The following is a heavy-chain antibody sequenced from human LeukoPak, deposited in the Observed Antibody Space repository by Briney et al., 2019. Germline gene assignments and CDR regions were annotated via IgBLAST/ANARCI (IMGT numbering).Heavy chain of an antibody. CDR1: GFTFSSYA. V-gene: IGHV3-23*01. D-gene: IGHD3/OR15-3a*01. CDR3: AKGPSGSDYWYYFVY. Sequence: GGSVRLSCVASGFTFSSYAMIWLRQAPGKGLEGVSTISGSGGGTNYADSVKGRFTISRDNSKNTLYLQMNSLRAEDTAVFYCAKGPSGSDYWYYFVYWGQGTLVTVSS. CDR2: ISGSGGGT. J-gene: IGHJ4*02.